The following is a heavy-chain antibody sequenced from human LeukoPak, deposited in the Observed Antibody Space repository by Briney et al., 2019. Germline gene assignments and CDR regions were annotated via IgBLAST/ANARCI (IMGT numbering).Heavy chain of an antibody. J-gene: IGHJ4*02. CDR1: GYTFTSYG. CDR3: ARGPIPHTRDIEL. CDR2: ISAYNGNT. Sequence: ASVKVSCKASGYTFTSYGISWVRQAPGQGLEWMGWISAYNGNTNYAQKFQGRVTITADKSTSTAYMELSSLRSEDTAVYYCARGPIPHTRDIELWGQGTLVTVSS. D-gene: IGHD1-7*01. V-gene: IGHV1-18*01.